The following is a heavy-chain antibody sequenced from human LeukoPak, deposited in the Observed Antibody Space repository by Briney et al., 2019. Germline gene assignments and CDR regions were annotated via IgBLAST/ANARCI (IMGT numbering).Heavy chain of an antibody. V-gene: IGHV4-61*01. D-gene: IGHD3-16*02. Sequence: PSETLSLTCTVSGVSVSSGSYFWSWIRQPPGKGLEWIGYIYYSGSTNYNPSLKSRVTISLDTSKNQFSLKLSSVTAADRAVYYCARAGIWGSYRNAAFDYWGQGTLVTVSS. CDR1: GVSVSSGSYF. J-gene: IGHJ4*02. CDR3: ARAGIWGSYRNAAFDY. CDR2: IYYSGST.